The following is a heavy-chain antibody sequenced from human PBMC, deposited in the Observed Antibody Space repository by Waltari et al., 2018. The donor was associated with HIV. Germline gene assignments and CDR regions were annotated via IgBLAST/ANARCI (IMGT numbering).Heavy chain of an antibody. CDR3: ARGGNGYAYGDYYYFGMDV. Sequence: QVHLQESGPGLVKPSETLSLPCPVAGGSITNYYWSWIGQPPGKGLEWVGYIHSSGRTNYNPSLKSRVTMSVATSKNQFSLNLSSVTTADTAVYYCARGGNGYAYGDYYYFGMDVWGQGTTVTVSS. CDR2: IHSSGRT. D-gene: IGHD5-18*01. CDR1: GGSITNYY. V-gene: IGHV4-59*01. J-gene: IGHJ6*02.